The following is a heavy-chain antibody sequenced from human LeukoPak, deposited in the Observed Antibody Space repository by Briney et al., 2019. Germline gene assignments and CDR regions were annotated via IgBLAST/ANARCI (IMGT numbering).Heavy chain of an antibody. CDR2: INSDGSST. CDR1: GFTFSNYW. V-gene: IGHV3-74*01. CDR3: ATALGYCSGGSCNY. D-gene: IGHD2-15*01. J-gene: IGHJ4*02. Sequence: GGSLRLSCAASGFTFSNYWMHWVRQAPGKGLVWVSRINSDGSSTTYADSVKGRFTISRDNAKNTVYLQMNSLRAEDTAVYYCATALGYCSGGSCNYWGQGTLVTVSS.